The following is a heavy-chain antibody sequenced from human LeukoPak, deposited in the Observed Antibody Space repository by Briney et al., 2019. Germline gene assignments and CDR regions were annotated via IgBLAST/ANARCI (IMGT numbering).Heavy chain of an antibody. V-gene: IGHV3-33*06. CDR1: GFTFSSYG. D-gene: IGHD3-22*01. CDR3: AKDLYYDRSGYSKDY. Sequence: PGGSLRLSCAASGFTFSSYGMHWVRQAPGKGLEWVAVIWYDGSNKYYADSVKGRFTISRDNSKNTLYLQMNSLRAEDTAVYYCAKDLYYDRSGYSKDYWGQGTLVTVSS. J-gene: IGHJ4*02. CDR2: IWYDGSNK.